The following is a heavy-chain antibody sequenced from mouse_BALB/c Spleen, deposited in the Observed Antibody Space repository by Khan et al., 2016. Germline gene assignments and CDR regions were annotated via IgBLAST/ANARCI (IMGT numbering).Heavy chain of an antibody. CDR2: ISYSGNT. V-gene: IGHV3-2*02. CDR1: GYSITSDYA. D-gene: IGHD2-2*01. CDR3: ASGCWYFDV. J-gene: IGHJ1*01. Sequence: EVQLQESGPGLVKPSQSLSLTCTVTGYSITSDYAWNWIRQFPGNKLEWMGYISYSGNTSYNPSLKSRITITRDTSKNQFFLQSNSVTTEDTSTYYSASGCWYFDVWGAGTTVTVSS.